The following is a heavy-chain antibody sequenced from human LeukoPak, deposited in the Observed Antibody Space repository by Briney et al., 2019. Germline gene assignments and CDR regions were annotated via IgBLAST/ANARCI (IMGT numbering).Heavy chain of an antibody. D-gene: IGHD3-10*01. J-gene: IGHJ4*02. CDR1: GGSISSSGYY. CDR3: ARAVYYYGSGSSHCFDY. Sequence: SETLSLTCTVSGGSISSSGYYWGWIRQPPGKGLEWIGSVYYSGSSYYNPSLKSRVTISVDTSKNQFSLKLSSVTAADTAVYYCARAVYYYGSGSSHCFDYWGQGTLVTVSS. V-gene: IGHV4-39*07. CDR2: VYYSGSS.